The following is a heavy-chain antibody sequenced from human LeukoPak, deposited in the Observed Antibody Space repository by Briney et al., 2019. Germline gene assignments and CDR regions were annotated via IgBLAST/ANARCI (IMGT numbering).Heavy chain of an antibody. CDR1: GGFISSYY. V-gene: IGHV4-59*01. CDR2: IFYRGAT. D-gene: IGHD3/OR15-3a*01. Sequence: SETLSLTCIVSGGFISSYYWNWIRQPPGKGLEWIGNIFYRGATNYNPSLKSRVTMSVDTSKNQFSLRLDSVTAVDTAMYYCARARDWSAGSWFDPWGQGILVTVSS. J-gene: IGHJ5*02. CDR3: ARARDWSAGSWFDP.